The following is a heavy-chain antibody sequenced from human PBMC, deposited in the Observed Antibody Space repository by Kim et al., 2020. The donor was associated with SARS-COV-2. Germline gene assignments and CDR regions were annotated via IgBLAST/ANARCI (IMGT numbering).Heavy chain of an antibody. J-gene: IGHJ5*02. CDR1: GGSISSSSYY. D-gene: IGHD6-13*01. CDR3: ARSPDIAAALIWFDP. Sequence: SETLSLTCTVSGGSISSSSYYWGWIRQPPGKGLEWIGSIYYSGSTYYNPSLKSRVTISVDTSKNQFSLKLSSVTAADTAVYYCARSPDIAAALIWFDPWGQGTLVTVSS. V-gene: IGHV4-39*01. CDR2: IYYSGST.